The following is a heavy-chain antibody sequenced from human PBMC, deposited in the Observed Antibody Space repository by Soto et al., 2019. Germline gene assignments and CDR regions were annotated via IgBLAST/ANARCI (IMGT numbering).Heavy chain of an antibody. CDR1: GGSISSGGYS. Sequence: PSETLSLTCAVSGGSISSGGYSWSWIRQPPGKGLEWIGYIYHSGSTYYNPSLKSRVTISVDRSKNQFSLKLSSVTAADTAVYYCARWHPTGYYSRFDPWGQGTLVTVSS. D-gene: IGHD3-9*01. J-gene: IGHJ5*02. CDR2: IYHSGST. CDR3: ARWHPTGYYSRFDP. V-gene: IGHV4-30-2*01.